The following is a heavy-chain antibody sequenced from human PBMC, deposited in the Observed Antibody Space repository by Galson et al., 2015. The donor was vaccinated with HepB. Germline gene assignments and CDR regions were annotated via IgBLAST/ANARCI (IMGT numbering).Heavy chain of an antibody. CDR2: IYYSGSA. V-gene: IGHV4-59*01. D-gene: IGHD6-19*01. J-gene: IGHJ4*02. CDR3: ARSLFSSGWYGYFDY. Sequence: ETLSLTCTVSGGSIISYFWSWVRQPPGKGLEWIGYIYYSGSANYNPSLKSRVTTSVDTSQDQVSLKLSSVTPADTAVYYCARSLFSSGWYGYFDYWGQGLLVTVSS. CDR1: GGSIISYF.